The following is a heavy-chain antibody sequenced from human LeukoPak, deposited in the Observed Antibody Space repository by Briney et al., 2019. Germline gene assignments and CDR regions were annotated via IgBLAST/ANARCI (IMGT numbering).Heavy chain of an antibody. J-gene: IGHJ3*02. CDR3: AREGGGDGYNKDDDAFDI. CDR1: GGSLSSYY. D-gene: IGHD5-24*01. CDR2: IYYNGST. Sequence: PSETLSLTCAVYGGSLSSYYCSWIRQPPGKGLEWIGYIYYNGSTNYNTALKSRVTISVDTSKNQFYLKLSSVTAEEAAVYYCAREGGGDGYNKDDDAFDIWGQGTMVTVSS. V-gene: IGHV4-59*01.